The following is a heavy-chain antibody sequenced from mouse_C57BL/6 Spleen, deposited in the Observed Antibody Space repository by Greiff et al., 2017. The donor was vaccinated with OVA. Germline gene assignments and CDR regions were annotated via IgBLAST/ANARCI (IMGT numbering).Heavy chain of an antibody. CDR2: IYPGDGDT. D-gene: IGHD2-3*01. V-gene: IGHV1-82*01. J-gene: IGHJ2*01. CDR3: ARDGYYPYFDY. CDR1: GYAFSSSW. Sequence: QVQLQQSGPELVKPGASVKISCKASGYAFSSSWMNWVKQRPGKGLEWIGRIYPGDGDTNYNGKFKGKATLTADKSSSTAYMQLSSLTSEDSAVYFCARDGYYPYFDYWGQGTTLTFSS.